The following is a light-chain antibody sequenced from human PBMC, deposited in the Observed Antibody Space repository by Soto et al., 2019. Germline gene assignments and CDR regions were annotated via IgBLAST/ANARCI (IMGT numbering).Light chain of an antibody. CDR1: QILLHSNGYNY. CDR2: LGS. V-gene: IGKV2-28*01. J-gene: IGKJ5*01. CDR3: MQALQTPPT. Sequence: DIVITQSPLSLPATPGGAASMSCMSSQILLHSNGYNYLDWYLQKPGQSPQLLIYLGSNRASGVPDRFSGSGSGTDFTLKISRVEAEDVGVYYCMQALQTPPTFGQGTRLEIK.